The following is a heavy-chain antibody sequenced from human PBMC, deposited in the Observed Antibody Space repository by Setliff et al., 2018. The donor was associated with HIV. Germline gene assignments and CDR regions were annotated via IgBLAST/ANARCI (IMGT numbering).Heavy chain of an antibody. CDR1: GGSLSDYYW. CDR2: IDWDDDK. D-gene: IGHD6-19*01. V-gene: IGHV2-70*04. J-gene: IGHJ4*02. Sequence: TLSLTCTVSGGSLSDYYWSWIRQPPGKALEWLARIDWDDDKFYSTSLKTRLTISKDTSKNQVVLTMTNMDPVDTATYYCARVADDGPIDYWGQGTLVTVSS. CDR3: ARVADDGPIDY.